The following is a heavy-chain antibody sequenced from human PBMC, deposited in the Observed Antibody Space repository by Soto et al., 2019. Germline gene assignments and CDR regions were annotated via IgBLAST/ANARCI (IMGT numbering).Heavy chain of an antibody. CDR2: ISGNGENT. D-gene: IGHD6-19*01. CDR3: AKDRLYSSLWFPHPLYGMDV. V-gene: IGHV3-23*01. J-gene: IGHJ6*02. CDR1: GFIFRSHA. Sequence: EVQLLESGGGLVQPGGSLRLSCAASGFIFRSHAISWVRQAPGKGLEWLSTISGNGENTYYADSVKGQLTISRDNSKYTVYLQMNNLRVEDTAVYYCAKDRLYSSLWFPHPLYGMDVWGQGATVTVSS.